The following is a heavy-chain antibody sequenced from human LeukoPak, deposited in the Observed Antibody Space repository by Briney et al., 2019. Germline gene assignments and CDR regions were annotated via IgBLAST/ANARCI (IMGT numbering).Heavy chain of an antibody. CDR3: ARAKTYYDFWSGPSIDY. CDR1: GYTFTSYG. CDR2: ISAYNGNT. Sequence: RASVKVSCKASGYTFTSYGIRWVRQAPGQGLAWMGWISAYNGNTNYAQKLQGRVTMTTDTSTSTAYMELRSLRSDDTAVYYCARAKTYYDFWSGPSIDYWGQGTLVTVSS. J-gene: IGHJ4*02. V-gene: IGHV1-18*01. D-gene: IGHD3-3*01.